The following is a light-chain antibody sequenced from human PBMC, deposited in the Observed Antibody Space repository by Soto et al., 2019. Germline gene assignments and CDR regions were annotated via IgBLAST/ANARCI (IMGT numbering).Light chain of an antibody. CDR3: QQYNQWPLT. J-gene: IGKJ4*01. CDR2: GAS. Sequence: EIVMTQSPATLSVSPGERATLSCRASQSVSSKVAWYQQKPGQAPRLLIYGASTRATGIPPKFSGGESQTDFTLTISSLQSEDVAVYYCQQYNQWPLTFGGGTKVEIK. V-gene: IGKV3-15*01. CDR1: QSVSSK.